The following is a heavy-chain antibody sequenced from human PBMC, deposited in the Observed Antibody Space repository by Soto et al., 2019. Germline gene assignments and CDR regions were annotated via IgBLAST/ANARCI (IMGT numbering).Heavy chain of an antibody. V-gene: IGHV1-69*13. CDR3: ARGLAVYYYGSGSYYSFDY. J-gene: IGHJ4*02. Sequence: ASVKVSCKASGGTFSSYAISWVRQAPGQGLEWMGGIIPIFGTANYAQKFQGRVTITADESTSTAYMELSSLRSEDTAVYYCARGLAVYYYGSGSYYSFDYWGQGTLVTVSS. CDR2: IIPIFGTA. CDR1: GGTFSSYA. D-gene: IGHD3-10*01.